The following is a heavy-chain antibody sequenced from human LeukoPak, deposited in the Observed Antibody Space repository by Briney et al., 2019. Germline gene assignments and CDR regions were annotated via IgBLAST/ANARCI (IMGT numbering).Heavy chain of an antibody. CDR2: ISGSGGST. CDR1: GFTFSSYA. D-gene: IGHD2-15*01. Sequence: GGSLRPSCAASGFTFSSYAMNWVRQAPGKGLEWVSGISGSGGSTYYADSVKGRFTISRDTSKDTPYLQMSSLRAEDTAVYYCAKSTLVAATTYYYYGMDVWGQGTTVTVSS. V-gene: IGHV3-23*01. CDR3: AKSTLVAATTYYYYGMDV. J-gene: IGHJ6*02.